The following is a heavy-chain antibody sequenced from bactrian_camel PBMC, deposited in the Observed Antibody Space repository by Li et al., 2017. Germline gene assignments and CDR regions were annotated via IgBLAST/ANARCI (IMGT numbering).Heavy chain of an antibody. CDR2: IATGSGNT. CDR1: GYTYNRNC. CDR3: AAVSTAGRWCRRGTYNY. V-gene: IGHV3S40*01. D-gene: IGHD6*01. Sequence: DVQLVESGGGSVQAGGSLRLSCAASGYTYNRNCMAWFRQAPGKEREGVARIATGSGNTYYADSVKGRFTISQDNAKNTVYLQMNSLKPEDTAMYYCAAVSTAGRWCRRGTYNYLSQGTQVTVS. J-gene: IGHJ4*01.